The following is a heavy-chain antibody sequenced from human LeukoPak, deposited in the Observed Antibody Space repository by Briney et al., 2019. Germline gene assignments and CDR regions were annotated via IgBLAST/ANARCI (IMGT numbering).Heavy chain of an antibody. J-gene: IGHJ4*02. CDR2: IYYSGST. Sequence: NPSETLSLTCTVSGGSISSGGYYWSWIRQHPGKGLEWIGYIYYSGSTYYNPSLKSRVTISVDTSKNQFSLKLGSVTAADTAVYYCARGIAVAGLDYWGQGTLVTVSS. V-gene: IGHV4-31*03. CDR1: GGSISSGGYY. CDR3: ARGIAVAGLDY. D-gene: IGHD6-19*01.